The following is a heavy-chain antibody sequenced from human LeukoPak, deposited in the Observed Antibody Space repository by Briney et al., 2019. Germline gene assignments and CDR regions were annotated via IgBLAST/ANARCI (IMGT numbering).Heavy chain of an antibody. D-gene: IGHD1-26*01. CDR2: IYYSGST. Sequence: PGGSLRLSCAGSGFTFSTYAMSWVRQAPGKGLEWIGYIYYSGSTNYNPSLKSRITISVDTSKNQFSLNLSSVTAADTAVYYCAREDEGATDYWGQGTLVTVSS. V-gene: IGHV4-59*01. J-gene: IGHJ4*02. CDR1: GFTFSTYA. CDR3: AREDEGATDY.